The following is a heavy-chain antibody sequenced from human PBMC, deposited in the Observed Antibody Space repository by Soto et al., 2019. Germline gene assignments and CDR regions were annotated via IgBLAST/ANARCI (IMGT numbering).Heavy chain of an antibody. D-gene: IGHD3-22*01. J-gene: IGHJ4*02. Sequence: QVQLVESGGGVVQPGRSLRLSCAASGFTFSSYAMHWVRQAPGKGLEWVAVISYDGSNKYYADSVKGRFTISRDNSKNTLYLQMNSLRAEDTAVYYCARDNRYDSSGYYFDYWGQGTLVTVFS. CDR2: ISYDGSNK. V-gene: IGHV3-30-3*01. CDR3: ARDNRYDSSGYYFDY. CDR1: GFTFSSYA.